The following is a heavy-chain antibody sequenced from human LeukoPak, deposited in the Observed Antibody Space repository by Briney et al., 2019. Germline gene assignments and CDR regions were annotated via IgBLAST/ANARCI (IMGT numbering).Heavy chain of an antibody. J-gene: IGHJ4*02. Sequence: SVKVSCKASGGTFSSYAISWVRQAPGQGLEWMERIIPIFGTANYAQKFQGRVTITTDETTSTAYMELSSLRSEDTPLYYCASDDFWSGRDYWGQGTLVTVSS. CDR2: IIPIFGTA. D-gene: IGHD3-3*01. CDR1: GGTFSSYA. CDR3: ASDDFWSGRDY. V-gene: IGHV1-69*05.